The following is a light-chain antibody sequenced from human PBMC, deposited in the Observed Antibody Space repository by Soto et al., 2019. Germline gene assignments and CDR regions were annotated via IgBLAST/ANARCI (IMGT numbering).Light chain of an antibody. J-gene: IGLJ1*01. V-gene: IGLV2-14*03. Sequence: QSVLTQPRSVSGSPGQAVTVSCTGSNSNIGSHNYVSWYQQHPGKAPKLMICDVSNRPSGVSNRFSGSKSGNTASLTISGLQAEDEADYYCSSFTGSNYVFGTGTKVTVL. CDR3: SSFTGSNYV. CDR1: NSNIGSHNY. CDR2: DVS.